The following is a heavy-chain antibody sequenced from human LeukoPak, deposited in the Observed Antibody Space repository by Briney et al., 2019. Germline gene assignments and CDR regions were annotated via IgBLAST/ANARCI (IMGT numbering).Heavy chain of an antibody. J-gene: IGHJ4*02. CDR1: GGSISSYY. V-gene: IGHV4-59*01. CDR3: ARVRGRDGYFDY. CDR2: IYYSVCT. Sequence: SETLSLTCTVSGGSISSYYWSWIRQPPGKGLEWIGYIYYSVCTNYNPSLKSRVTISVDTSKNQFSLKLSSVTAADTAVYYCARVRGRDGYFDYWGQGTLVTVSS. D-gene: IGHD3-10*01.